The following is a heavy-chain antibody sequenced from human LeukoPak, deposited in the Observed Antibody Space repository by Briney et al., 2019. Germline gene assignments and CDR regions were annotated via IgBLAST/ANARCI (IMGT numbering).Heavy chain of an antibody. CDR3: ARSVDFWSRNWFDP. J-gene: IGHJ5*02. Sequence: SETLSLTCTVSGGSISSSNYYWDWIRQPPGKGLEWIGSIYYSGSTYYNPSLKSRVTISVDTPKNQFSLKLSSVTAADTAVYYCARSVDFWSRNWFDPWGQGTLVTVSS. CDR2: IYYSGST. CDR1: GGSISSSNYY. D-gene: IGHD3-3*01. V-gene: IGHV4-39*01.